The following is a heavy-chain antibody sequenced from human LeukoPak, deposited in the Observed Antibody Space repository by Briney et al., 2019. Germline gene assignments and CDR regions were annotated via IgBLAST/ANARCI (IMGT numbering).Heavy chain of an antibody. V-gene: IGHV4-59*12. CDR2: IYYSGST. J-gene: IGHJ4*02. D-gene: IGHD6-13*01. CDR3: ARDRQQLVRGDYFDY. Sequence: SETLSLTCTVSGGSISSYYWSWIRQPPGKGLEWIGYIYYSGSTNYNPSLKSRVTISVDTSKNQFSLKLSSVTAADTAVYYCARDRQQLVRGDYFDYWGQGSLVTVSS. CDR1: GGSISSYY.